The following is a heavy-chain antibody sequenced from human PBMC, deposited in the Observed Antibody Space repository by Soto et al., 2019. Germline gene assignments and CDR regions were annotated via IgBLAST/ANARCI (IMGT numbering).Heavy chain of an antibody. V-gene: IGHV1-69*13. CDR2: TIPMFATA. D-gene: IGHD6-19*01. Sequence: SVKVSCKASGGSFSNYIFAWVRQAPGQGLEWMGGTIPMFATAQYAQKLQGRVTITADESTSTVYMDLTSLTSDDTAVYYCARGLFGQQWLVGFDTWGQGTLVTVSS. CDR1: GGSFSNYI. CDR3: ARGLFGQQWLVGFDT. J-gene: IGHJ4*02.